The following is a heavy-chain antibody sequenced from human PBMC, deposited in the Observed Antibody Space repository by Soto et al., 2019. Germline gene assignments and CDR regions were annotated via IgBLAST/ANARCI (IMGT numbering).Heavy chain of an antibody. Sequence: EVQLLQSGGGLVQPGGSLGLSCGASGFTFISYAMSWVRHVPGKGLEWISSISGSGANTWYVGSVQGRFIISRDNSKSTVSLHMSSLRVEDTAIYYCARDRATFDSWGQGTLVTVSS. CDR3: ARDRATFDS. CDR2: ISGSGANT. D-gene: IGHD1-26*01. CDR1: GFTFISYA. J-gene: IGHJ4*02. V-gene: IGHV3-23*02.